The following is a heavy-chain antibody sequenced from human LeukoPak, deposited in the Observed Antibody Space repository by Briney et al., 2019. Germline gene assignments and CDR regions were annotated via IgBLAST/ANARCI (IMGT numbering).Heavy chain of an antibody. D-gene: IGHD6-13*01. CDR3: ASLRSSSGYYYYYGMDV. CDR1: GGSISSSSYY. V-gene: IGHV4-39*07. CDR2: IYYSGST. Sequence: ETLSLTCTVSGGSISSSSYYWGWIRQPPGKGLEWIGSIYYSGSTYYNPSLKSQVTISVDTSKNQFSLKLSSVTAADTAVYYCASLRSSSGYYYYYGMDVWGQGTTVTVSS. J-gene: IGHJ6*02.